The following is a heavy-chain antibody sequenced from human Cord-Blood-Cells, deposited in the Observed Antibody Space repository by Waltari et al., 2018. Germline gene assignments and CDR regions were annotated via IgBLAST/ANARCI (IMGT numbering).Heavy chain of an antibody. V-gene: IGHV3-30*18. Sequence: MHWVRQAPGKGLEWVAVISYDGSNKYYADSVKGRFTISRDNSKNTLYLQMNSLRAEDTAVYYCAKDSPPYYYGSGSYLDYWGQGTLVTVSS. J-gene: IGHJ4*02. D-gene: IGHD3-10*01. CDR2: ISYDGSNK. CDR3: AKDSPPYYYGSGSYLDY.